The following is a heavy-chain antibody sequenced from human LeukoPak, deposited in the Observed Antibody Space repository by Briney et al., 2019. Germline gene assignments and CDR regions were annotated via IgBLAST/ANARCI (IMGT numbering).Heavy chain of an antibody. CDR3: ARGRFGGHDEY. J-gene: IGHJ4*02. D-gene: IGHD5-12*01. CDR1: ELSLSSNY. CDR2: IYSGGAT. V-gene: IGHV3-53*01. Sequence: QSGGSLRLSCALSELSLSSNYMNWVRQAPGKTLEWVSVIYSGGATYYASSVRGRFTHSRNNSKNQASLQMTRLGPEATADDYRARGRFGGHDEYWGQGTLVTFSS.